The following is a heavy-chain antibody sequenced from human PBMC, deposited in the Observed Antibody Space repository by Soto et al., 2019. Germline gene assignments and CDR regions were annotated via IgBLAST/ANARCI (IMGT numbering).Heavy chain of an antibody. CDR2: IYWDDDK. Sequence: QITLKESGPTLVKPTQTLTLTCTFSGFSLRTSGVGVGWIRQPPGKALEWLALIYWDDDKRYSPSLKSRLTINKDTSKNHVVLTMTNLDPVEKAQDYCAHHLHHNYDMGFWGQGNLGTVSS. J-gene: IGHJ4*02. V-gene: IGHV2-5*02. CDR3: AHHLHHNYDMGF. CDR1: GFSLRTSGVG. D-gene: IGHD3-16*01.